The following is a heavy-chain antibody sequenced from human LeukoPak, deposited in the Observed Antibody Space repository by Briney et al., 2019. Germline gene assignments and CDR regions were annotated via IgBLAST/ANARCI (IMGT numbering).Heavy chain of an antibody. V-gene: IGHV1-18*01. D-gene: IGHD3-22*01. CDR3: ARTRYYDSSGYLS. CDR1: GGTFSSYA. J-gene: IGHJ5*02. CDR2: ISAYNGNT. Sequence: ASVKVSCKASGGTFSSYAISWVRQAPGQGLEWMGWISAYNGNTNYAQKLQGRVTMTTDTSTSTAYMELRSLRSDDTAVYYCARTRYYDSSGYLSWGQGTLVTVSS.